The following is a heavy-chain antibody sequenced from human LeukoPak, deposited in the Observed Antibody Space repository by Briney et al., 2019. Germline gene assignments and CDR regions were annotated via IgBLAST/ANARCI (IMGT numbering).Heavy chain of an antibody. CDR3: ARVVVSYGYLGYYYYYYMDV. J-gene: IGHJ6*03. V-gene: IGHV3-21*01. D-gene: IGHD5-18*01. CDR2: ISSSSPYI. Sequence: GGSLRLSCAASGFTFSDYSMNWVRQAPGKGLEWVASISSSSPYIYYADSVKGRFTISRDNSKNTLYLQMNSLRAEDTAVYYCARVVVSYGYLGYYYYYYMDVWGKGTTVTVSS. CDR1: GFTFSDYS.